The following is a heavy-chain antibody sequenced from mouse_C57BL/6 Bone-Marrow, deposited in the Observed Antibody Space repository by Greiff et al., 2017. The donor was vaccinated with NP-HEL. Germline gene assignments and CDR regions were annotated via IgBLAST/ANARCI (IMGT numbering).Heavy chain of an antibody. CDR2: IDPETGGT. V-gene: IGHV1-15*01. Sequence: QVQLQQSGAELVRPGASVTLSCKASGYTFTDYEMHWVKQTPVHGLEWIGAIDPETGGTAYNQKFKGKAILTADKSSSTAYMELRSLTSEDSAVYYCTRGNYDFDYWGQGTTLTVSS. CDR1: GYTFTDYE. J-gene: IGHJ2*01. D-gene: IGHD2-1*01. CDR3: TRGNYDFDY.